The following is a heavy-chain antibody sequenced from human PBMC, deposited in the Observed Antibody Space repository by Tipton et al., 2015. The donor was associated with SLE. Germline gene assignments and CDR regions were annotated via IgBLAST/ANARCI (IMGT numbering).Heavy chain of an antibody. CDR3: ARLGVTMVRGVREDYFDY. CDR1: GGSISSYY. Sequence: TLSLTCTVSGGSISSYYWGWIRQPPGKGLEWIGRIYYSGSTYYNPSLKSRVTISVDTSKNQFSLQLSSVTAADTAVYYCARLGVTMVRGVREDYFDYWGQGTLVTVSS. D-gene: IGHD3-10*01. V-gene: IGHV4-39*01. CDR2: IYYSGST. J-gene: IGHJ4*02.